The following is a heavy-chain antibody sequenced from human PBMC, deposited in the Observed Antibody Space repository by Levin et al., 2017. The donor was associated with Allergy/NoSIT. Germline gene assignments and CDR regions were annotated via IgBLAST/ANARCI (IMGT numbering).Heavy chain of an antibody. D-gene: IGHD2-2*01. CDR1: GGSISSSSYY. CDR3: ASFQGYCSSTSCYRLRGGSLDDAFDI. Sequence: SETLSLTCTVSGGSISSSSYYWGWIRQPPGKGLEWIGSIYYSGSTYYNPSLKSRVTISVDTSKNQFSLKLSSVTAADTAVYYCASFQGYCSSTSCYRLRGGSLDDAFDIWGQGTMVTVSS. J-gene: IGHJ3*02. CDR2: IYYSGST. V-gene: IGHV4-39*01.